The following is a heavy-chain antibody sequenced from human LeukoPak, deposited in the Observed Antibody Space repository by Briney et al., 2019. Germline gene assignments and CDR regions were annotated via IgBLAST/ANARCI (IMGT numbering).Heavy chain of an antibody. CDR3: ARSIPTGVDYFDF. D-gene: IGHD7-27*01. J-gene: IGHJ4*02. CDR2: INPNSGGT. Sequence: ASVKVSCKASGYTFTGYYMHWVRQAPGQGLEWMGWINPNSGGTNYAQKFQGRVTMTRDTSISTAYMELSRLRSDDTAVYYCARSIPTGVDYFDFWGQGTLVTVSS. CDR1: GYTFTGYY. V-gene: IGHV1-2*02.